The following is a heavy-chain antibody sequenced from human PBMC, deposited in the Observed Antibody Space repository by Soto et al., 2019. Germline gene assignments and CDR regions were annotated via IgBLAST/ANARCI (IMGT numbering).Heavy chain of an antibody. Sequence: QVQLVQSGGEVKKPGASVKLSCTASGYTFTSYGISWVRQAPGQGLEGMGWISAYNGKTNYAQNVQGRATMTTNTSTRTAYMDLRSLRSDDTAVYYCARGGDVNYYHGMDVWGQGTTVTVSS. CDR3: ARGGDVNYYHGMDV. CDR1: GYTFTSYG. D-gene: IGHD5-12*01. CDR2: ISAYNGKT. V-gene: IGHV1-18*01. J-gene: IGHJ6*02.